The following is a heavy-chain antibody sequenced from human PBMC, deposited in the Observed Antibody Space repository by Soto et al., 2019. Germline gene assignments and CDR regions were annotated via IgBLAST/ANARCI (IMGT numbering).Heavy chain of an antibody. D-gene: IGHD2-2*01. V-gene: IGHV3-33*01. CDR1: GFTFSTYG. J-gene: IGHJ6*03. Sequence: QVQLVESGGGVVQPGRSLRLSCAASGFTFSTYGMHWVRQAPGKGLEWVAVIWFDGSNKSNADSVKGRFTISRDNSKNTLYLLMNSLRAEDTAVYYSARGAHIVVVDWYYYMDVWGKGTTVTVSS. CDR2: IWFDGSNK. CDR3: ARGAHIVVVDWYYYMDV.